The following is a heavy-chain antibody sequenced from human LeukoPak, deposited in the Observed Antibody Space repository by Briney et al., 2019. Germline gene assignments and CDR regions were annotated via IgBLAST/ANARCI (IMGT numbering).Heavy chain of an antibody. J-gene: IGHJ4*02. CDR2: IIPIRGIA. CDR1: GYTFTSYY. CDR3: ARETIYCSGGSCYGVRYFDY. Sequence: GASVKVSCKASGYTFTSYYMHWVRQAPGQGLEWMGRIIPIRGIANYAQKFQGRVTITADKSTSTAYMELGSLRSEDTAVYYCARETIYCSGGSCYGVRYFDYWGQGTLVTVSS. D-gene: IGHD2-15*01. V-gene: IGHV1-69*04.